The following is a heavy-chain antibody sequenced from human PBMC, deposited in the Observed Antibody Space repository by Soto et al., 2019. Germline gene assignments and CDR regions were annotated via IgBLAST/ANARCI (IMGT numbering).Heavy chain of an antibody. Sequence: SETLSLTCTVSGGSVSSGSYYWSWIRQPPGKGLEWTGYIYYSGSTNYNPSLKSRVTISVDTSKSQFSLKLSSVTAADTAMYYCARPKTIGAAAGKGWFDPWGQGTLVT. CDR1: GGSVSSGSYY. V-gene: IGHV4-61*01. CDR2: IYYSGST. D-gene: IGHD6-13*01. CDR3: ARPKTIGAAAGKGWFDP. J-gene: IGHJ5*02.